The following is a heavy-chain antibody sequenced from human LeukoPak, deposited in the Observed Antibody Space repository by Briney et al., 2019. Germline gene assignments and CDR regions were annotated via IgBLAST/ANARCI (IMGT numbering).Heavy chain of an antibody. D-gene: IGHD2-15*01. CDR2: INHSGST. V-gene: IGHV4-34*01. CDR1: GGSFSGYY. J-gene: IGHJ5*02. Sequence: PSETLSLTCAVYGGSFSGYYWSWIRQPPGNGLEGMGEINHSGSTNYNPSLKSRVTISVDTSTHQFSLKLSSVTAADTAVYYCARVFRPYCSGGSCRRLVRWFDPWGQGTLVTVSS. CDR3: ARVFRPYCSGGSCRRLVRWFDP.